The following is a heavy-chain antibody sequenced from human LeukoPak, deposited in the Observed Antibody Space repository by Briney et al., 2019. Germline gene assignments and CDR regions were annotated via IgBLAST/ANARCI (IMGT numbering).Heavy chain of an antibody. Sequence: SSETLSLTCTVSGGSISSGSYYWSWIRQPAGKGLEWIGRIYTTGSTSYNPSLKSRVTISVDTSKNHFSLKLTSVTAADTAVYYCARGIASTAFDYWGQGTLDSVSS. J-gene: IGHJ4*02. CDR1: GGSISSGSYY. CDR2: IYTTGST. D-gene: IGHD6-13*01. V-gene: IGHV4-61*02. CDR3: ARGIASTAFDY.